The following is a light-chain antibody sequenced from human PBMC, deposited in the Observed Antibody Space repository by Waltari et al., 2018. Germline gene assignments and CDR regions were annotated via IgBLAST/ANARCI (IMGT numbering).Light chain of an antibody. CDR2: RDN. J-gene: IGLJ3*02. CDR3: AAWDDSLSGPWV. Sequence: QTVVTQPPSASGTPGQRVTISCSGSSSNLANTYVSWYQQLPGTAPKLLIYRDNQRPAGVPDRFSGSKSGTSASLAISGLRSEDEADYYCAAWDDSLSGPWVFGGGTKLTVL. CDR1: SSNLANTY. V-gene: IGLV1-47*01.